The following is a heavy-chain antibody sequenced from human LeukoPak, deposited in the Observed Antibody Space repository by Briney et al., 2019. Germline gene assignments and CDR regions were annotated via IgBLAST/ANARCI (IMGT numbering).Heavy chain of an antibody. CDR1: GFTFSTYD. D-gene: IGHD1-14*01. CDR3: AKGSRTRNAYKS. J-gene: IGHJ5*02. Sequence: PGGSLRLSCSASGFTFSTYDMTWVRQAPGKGLEWVSAISGSGGSTYYADSVKGRFTISRDNSKNSLYLQMNSLRTEDTALYYCAKGSRTRNAYKSWGQGTLVTVSS. V-gene: IGHV3-43*02. CDR2: ISGSGGST.